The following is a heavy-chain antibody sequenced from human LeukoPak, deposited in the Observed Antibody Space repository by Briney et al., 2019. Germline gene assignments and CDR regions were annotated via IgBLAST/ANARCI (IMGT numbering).Heavy chain of an antibody. V-gene: IGHV3-7*01. CDR3: ARDIGLRKAAPPGWFDP. Sequence: GGSLRLSCAASGFTFSSYWMSWVRQAPGRGLEWVASIKQDGSERYCVDSVKGRFTISRDNANNSLYLQMNSLRADDTAVYYCARDIGLRKAAPPGWFDPWGQGALVTVSS. CDR2: IKQDGSER. D-gene: IGHD6-6*01. J-gene: IGHJ5*02. CDR1: GFTFSSYW.